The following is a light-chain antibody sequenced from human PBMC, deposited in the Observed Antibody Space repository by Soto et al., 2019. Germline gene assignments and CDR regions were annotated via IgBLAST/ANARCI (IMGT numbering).Light chain of an antibody. V-gene: IGKV3-20*01. J-gene: IGKJ1*01. CDR3: QQYGSSPRT. Sequence: EIVLTQSPGTLSLSPGARATLSCRASQSVSSSYLAWYQQKPGQAPRLLIYGASSRATGIPDRFSGSGSGTDFNLTISRLEPEDFAVDYCQQYGSSPRTFGQGTKVEIK. CDR1: QSVSSSY. CDR2: GAS.